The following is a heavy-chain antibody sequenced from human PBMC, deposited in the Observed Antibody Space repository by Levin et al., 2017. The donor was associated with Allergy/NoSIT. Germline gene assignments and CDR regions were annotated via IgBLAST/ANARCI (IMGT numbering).Heavy chain of an antibody. CDR3: ARAGGKGPIWFGELLPAYNWFDP. V-gene: IGHV3-11*05. CDR1: GFTFSDYY. D-gene: IGHD3-10*01. CDR2: ISSSSSYT. J-gene: IGHJ5*02. Sequence: GGSLRLSCAASGFTFSDYYMSWIRQAPGKGLEWVSYISSSSSYTNYADSVKGRFTISRDNAKNSLYLQMNSLRAEDTAVYYCARAGGKGPIWFGELLPAYNWFDPWGQGTLVTVSS.